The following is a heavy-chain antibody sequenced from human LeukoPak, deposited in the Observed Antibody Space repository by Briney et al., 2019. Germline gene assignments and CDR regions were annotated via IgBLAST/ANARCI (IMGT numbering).Heavy chain of an antibody. Sequence: GSLRLSCTASGFTFADYAMSWVRQPPGKWLEWLGEIIHSGSTNYNPSLKSRVTISVDTSKNQFSLKLSSVTAADTAVYYCARGRNIVVVVAALSAFDIWGQGTMVTVSS. V-gene: IGHV4-34*01. CDR2: IIHSGST. CDR1: GFTFADYA. D-gene: IGHD2-15*01. CDR3: ARGRNIVVVVAALSAFDI. J-gene: IGHJ3*02.